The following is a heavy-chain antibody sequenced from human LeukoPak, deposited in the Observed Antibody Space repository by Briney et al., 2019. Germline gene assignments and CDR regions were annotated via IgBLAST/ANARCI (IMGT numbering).Heavy chain of an antibody. Sequence: GGSLRLSCAASGFTFSSYGMHWVRQAPGKGLEWVLFIRYDGSNKYYADSVKGRFVISRDNAKDSLYLQMNSLRVEDTAVYYCLRGDRRDYWGQGTLVTVSS. CDR2: IRYDGSNK. V-gene: IGHV3-30*02. J-gene: IGHJ4*02. CDR1: GFTFSSYG. CDR3: LRGDRRDY.